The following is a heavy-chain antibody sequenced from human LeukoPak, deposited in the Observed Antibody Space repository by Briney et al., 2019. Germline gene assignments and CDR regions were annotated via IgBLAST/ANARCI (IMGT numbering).Heavy chain of an antibody. CDR3: ARSSSRGMDFRH. Sequence: PGGSLRLSCVVFGFNVETNYRSWVRQAPGKGLDWVSVIRSGGTTHYADSVKGRFTISRDDSKNTLFLQMTSLRAEDTAVYYCARSSSRGMDFRHWGQGTLVTVSS. J-gene: IGHJ1*01. D-gene: IGHD6-19*01. CDR2: IRSGGTT. CDR1: GFNVETNY. V-gene: IGHV3-66*01.